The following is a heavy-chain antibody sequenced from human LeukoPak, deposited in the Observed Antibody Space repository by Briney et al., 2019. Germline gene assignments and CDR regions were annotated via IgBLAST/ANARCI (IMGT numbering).Heavy chain of an antibody. Sequence: SETLSLTCTVSGYSISSGYYWGWIRQPPGKGLEWIGSIYHSGSTYYNPSLKSRVTISVDTSKNQFSLKLSSVTAADTAAYYCARALGDIVVVPAAARYYYYMDVWGKGTTVTVSS. CDR2: IYHSGST. CDR1: GYSISSGYY. CDR3: ARALGDIVVVPAAARYYYYMDV. D-gene: IGHD2-2*01. V-gene: IGHV4-38-2*02. J-gene: IGHJ6*03.